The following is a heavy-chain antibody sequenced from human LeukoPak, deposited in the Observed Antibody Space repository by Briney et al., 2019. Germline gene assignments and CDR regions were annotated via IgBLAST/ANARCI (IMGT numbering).Heavy chain of an antibody. CDR1: GYTFTSYA. Sequence: ASVKVSCKASGYTFTSYAMHWVRQAPGQRLEWMGWINAGNGNTKYSQKFQGRVTITRDTSASTAYMELSSLRSEDTAVYYCAGAIVVLWFGDLDYWGQGTLVTVSS. CDR2: INAGNGNT. CDR3: AGAIVVLWFGDLDY. D-gene: IGHD3-10*01. J-gene: IGHJ4*02. V-gene: IGHV1-3*01.